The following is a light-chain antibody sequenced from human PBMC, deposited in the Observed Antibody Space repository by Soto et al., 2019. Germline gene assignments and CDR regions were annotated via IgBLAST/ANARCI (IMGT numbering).Light chain of an antibody. CDR1: RRDVGGYNY. CDR2: EVT. CDR3: SSYTISNTLPFV. Sequence: ALTRPASVSGSPGQSITISCTGTRRDVGGYNYVSWYQQYPGKSPKLLIYEVTHRPSGVSNRFSGSKSGNTASLTISGLQAEDEADYYCSSYTISNTLPFVFGTGTKVTVL. V-gene: IGLV2-14*01. J-gene: IGLJ1*01.